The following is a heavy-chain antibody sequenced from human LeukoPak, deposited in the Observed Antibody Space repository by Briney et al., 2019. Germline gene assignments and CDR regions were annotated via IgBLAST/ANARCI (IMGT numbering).Heavy chain of an antibody. CDR2: INPNSGGT. CDR1: GYTFTGYY. CDR3: ARHLPDILTGYSEV. D-gene: IGHD3-9*01. V-gene: IGHV1-2*02. Sequence: ASVTVSCTASGYTFTGYYMHWVRQAPGQGLEWMGWINPNSGGTNYAQKFQGRVTMTRDTSISTAYMELSRLRSDDTAVYYCARHLPDILTGYSEVWGQGTLVTVSS. J-gene: IGHJ4*02.